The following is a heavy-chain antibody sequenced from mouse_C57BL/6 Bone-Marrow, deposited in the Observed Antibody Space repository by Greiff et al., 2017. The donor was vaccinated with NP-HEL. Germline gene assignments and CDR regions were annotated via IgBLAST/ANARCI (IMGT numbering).Heavy chain of an antibody. CDR3: ARRDYDGEGWFAY. V-gene: IGHV1-26*01. Sequence: EVQLQQSGPELVKPGASVKISCKASGYTFTDYYMNWVKQSHGKSLEWIGDINPNNGGTSYNQKFKGKATLTVDKSSSTAYMELRSLTSEDAAVYYCARRDYDGEGWFAYWGQGTLVTVSA. D-gene: IGHD2-4*01. J-gene: IGHJ3*01. CDR2: INPNNGGT. CDR1: GYTFTDYY.